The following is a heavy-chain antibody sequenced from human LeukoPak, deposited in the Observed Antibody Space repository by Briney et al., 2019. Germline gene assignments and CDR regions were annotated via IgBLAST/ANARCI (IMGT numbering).Heavy chain of an antibody. CDR3: ARHVITMARGVIIDP. CDR1: GGSISSADYY. J-gene: IGHJ5*02. V-gene: IGHV4-30-4*01. CDR2: IYYSGNT. D-gene: IGHD3-10*01. Sequence: PSQTLSLTCTVSGGSISSADYYWSWIRQPPGKGPEWIGYIYYSGNTYYNPSLKSRVTISVDTSKNQFSLKLSSVTAADTAVYYCARHVITMARGVIIDPWGQGTLVSVSS.